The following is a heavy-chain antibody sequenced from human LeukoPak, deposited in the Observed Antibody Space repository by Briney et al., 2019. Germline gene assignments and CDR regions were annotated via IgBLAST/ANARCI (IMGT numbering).Heavy chain of an antibody. J-gene: IGHJ3*02. D-gene: IGHD1-26*01. Sequence: PPQTLSLTCTVSGGSISSGSYYWSWIRQPAGKGLEWIGRIYTSGSTNYNPSLKSRVTISVDTSKNQFSLKLSSVTAADTAVYYCARDFGWELRFAFDIWGQGTMVTVSS. V-gene: IGHV4-61*02. CDR2: IYTSGST. CDR1: GGSISSGSYY. CDR3: ARDFGWELRFAFDI.